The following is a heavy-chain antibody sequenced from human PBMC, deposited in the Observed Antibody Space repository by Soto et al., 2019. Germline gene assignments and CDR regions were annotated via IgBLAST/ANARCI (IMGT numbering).Heavy chain of an antibody. J-gene: IGHJ4*02. CDR1: GFTFSSYA. D-gene: IGHD3-22*01. V-gene: IGHV3-23*01. Sequence: EVQLLESGGGLVQPGGSLRLSCTASGFTFSSYAMSWVRQAPGKGLEWVSAISGSGGSTYYADSVKGRFTISRDNSKNTVYLQMNSLRAEDTAVYYCAKTWLGSSGYYYFDYWGQGTLVTVSS. CDR3: AKTWLGSSGYYYFDY. CDR2: ISGSGGST.